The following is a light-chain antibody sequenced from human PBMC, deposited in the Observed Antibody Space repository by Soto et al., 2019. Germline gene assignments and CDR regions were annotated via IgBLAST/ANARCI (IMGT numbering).Light chain of an antibody. CDR1: QTVRSS. V-gene: IGKV3-11*01. J-gene: IGKJ4*01. CDR2: EAS. CDR3: QQHIGWPLT. Sequence: EIVMTQSPATLSLSPGERVTLSCRASQTVRSSLAWYQQKPGQAPRLIIYEASNRATGIPARFSGSGSGTDFTLTISSLEPEDFAVYYCQQHIGWPLTFGGGTKVDI.